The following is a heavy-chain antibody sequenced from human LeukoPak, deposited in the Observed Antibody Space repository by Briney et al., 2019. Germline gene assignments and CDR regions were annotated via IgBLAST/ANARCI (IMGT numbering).Heavy chain of an antibody. CDR3: ARATVTTLDAFDI. J-gene: IGHJ3*02. CDR1: GFTFSNAW. V-gene: IGHV3-15*01. Sequence: GGSLRLSCAASGFTFSNAWMSWVRQAPGKGLEWVGRIKSKTDGGTTDYAAPVKGRFTISRDDSKNTLYLQMNSLRAKDTALYYCARATVTTLDAFDIWGQGTMVTVS. CDR2: IKSKTDGGTT. D-gene: IGHD4-17*01.